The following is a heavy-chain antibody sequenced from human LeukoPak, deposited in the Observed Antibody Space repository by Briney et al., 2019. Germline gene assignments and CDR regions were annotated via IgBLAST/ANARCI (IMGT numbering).Heavy chain of an antibody. CDR2: ISYDGSYR. J-gene: IGHJ4*02. CDR3: AKDVYYYDSSGYFDY. D-gene: IGHD3-22*01. CDR1: GFTFSSYA. V-gene: IGHV3-30*18. Sequence: PGGSLRLSCAASGFTFSSYAIHWVRQAPGKGLGWVAVISYDGSYRNYADSVKGRFTIFRDNSKNTLYLQMNSLRAEDAAVYYCAKDVYYYDSSGYFDYWGQGTLVTVSS.